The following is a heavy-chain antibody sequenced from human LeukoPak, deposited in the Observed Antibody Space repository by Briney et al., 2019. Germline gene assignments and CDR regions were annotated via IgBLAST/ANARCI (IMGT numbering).Heavy chain of an antibody. CDR3: ARGITMVRDYGMDV. J-gene: IGHJ6*04. V-gene: IGHV3-48*03. D-gene: IGHD3-10*01. CDR2: ISSSGSTI. CDR1: GFTFSSYE. Sequence: PGGSLRLSCAASGFTFSSYEMNWVRQAPGKGLEWVSYISSSGSTIYYADSVKGRFTISRDNAKHYLYLQMNSLRAEDTAVYYCARGITMVRDYGMDVWGKGTTVTVSS.